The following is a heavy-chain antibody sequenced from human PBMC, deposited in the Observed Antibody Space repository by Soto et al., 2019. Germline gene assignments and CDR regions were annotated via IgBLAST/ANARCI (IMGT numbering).Heavy chain of an antibody. CDR1: GGSISNYY. J-gene: IGHJ4*01. CDR2: IFYSGST. Sequence: ETLSLTCTVSGGSISNYYWSWIRQPPGRGLEWIGHIFYSGSTNYNPALKSRVTISVDTSKSQFSLKLSSVTAADTAVYYCADGELHWSQGTLVTVSS. CDR3: ADGELH. D-gene: IGHD1-26*01. V-gene: IGHV4-59*03.